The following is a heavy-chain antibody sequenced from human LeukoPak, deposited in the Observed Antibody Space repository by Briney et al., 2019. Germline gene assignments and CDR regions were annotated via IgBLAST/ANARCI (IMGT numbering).Heavy chain of an antibody. CDR1: GFTVSDYY. D-gene: IGHD3-10*01. J-gene: IGHJ4*02. V-gene: IGHV3-11*04. Sequence: PGGSLRLSCAASGFTVSDYYMNWIRQAPGKGLEWISFISSSGSTIFYADSVKGRFTISRDTTKNSLSVQMNSLRADDTAVYYCARERTPKPYYGSGSYDRYYGHWGQGTLVTVSS. CDR2: ISSSGSTI. CDR3: ARERTPKPYYGSGSYDRYYGH.